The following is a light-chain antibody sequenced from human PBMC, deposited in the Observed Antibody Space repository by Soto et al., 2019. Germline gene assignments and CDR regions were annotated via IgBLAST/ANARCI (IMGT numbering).Light chain of an antibody. CDR1: QGISNY. CDR2: AAS. V-gene: IGKV1-27*01. CDR3: QKYNSAPRT. Sequence: DIQMTQSPSSLSASVGDRVTITCRASQGISNYLAWYQQKPGKVPKLLIYAASTLQSGVPSRFSGSGSGTDFTRTISSLPPEDVATYYCQKYNSAPRTFGHGTKVDIK. J-gene: IGKJ1*01.